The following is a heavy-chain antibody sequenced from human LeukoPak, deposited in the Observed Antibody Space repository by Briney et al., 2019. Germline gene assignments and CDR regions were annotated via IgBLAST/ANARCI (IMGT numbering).Heavy chain of an antibody. CDR2: INHSGST. J-gene: IGHJ4*02. CDR3: ASQRAAAGLPFDY. Sequence: SETLSLTCAVYGGSFSGYYWSWIRQPPGKGLGWIGEINHSGSTNYNPSLKSRVTISVDTSKNQFSLKLSSVTAADTAVYYCASQRAAAGLPFDYWGQGTLVTVSS. CDR1: GGSFSGYY. D-gene: IGHD6-13*01. V-gene: IGHV4-34*01.